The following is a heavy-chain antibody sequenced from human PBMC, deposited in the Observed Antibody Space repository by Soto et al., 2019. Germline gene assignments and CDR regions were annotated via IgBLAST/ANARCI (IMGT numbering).Heavy chain of an antibody. V-gene: IGHV3-64D*06. Sequence: PGGSLRLSCSASGFTFSSYAMHWVRQAPGKGLEYVSAVSSNGGTTYYADSVKGRFTISRDNPKNTLYLQMSTLTAEDTAVYYCVKDGTPYDFWSGYFSNFDYWGQGTLVTVSS. D-gene: IGHD3-3*01. CDR3: VKDGTPYDFWSGYFSNFDY. CDR2: VSSNGGTT. CDR1: GFTFSSYA. J-gene: IGHJ4*02.